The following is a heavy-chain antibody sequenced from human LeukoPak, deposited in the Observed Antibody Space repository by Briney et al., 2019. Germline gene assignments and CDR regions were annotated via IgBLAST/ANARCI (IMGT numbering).Heavy chain of an antibody. CDR1: GFTFSSYG. D-gene: IGHD1-26*01. V-gene: IGHV3-30*02. J-gene: IGHJ1*01. CDR2: IRYDGSNK. Sequence: GGSLRLSCAASGFTFSSYGMHWVRQAPGKGLEGVAFIRYDGSNKYYADSVKGQFTISRDNSKNTLYLQMNSLRAEDTAVYYCAKDGSYYSAEYFQHWGQGTLVTVSS. CDR3: AKDGSYYSAEYFQH.